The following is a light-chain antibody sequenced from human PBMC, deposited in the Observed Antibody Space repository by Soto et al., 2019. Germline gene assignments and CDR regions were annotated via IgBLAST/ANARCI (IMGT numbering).Light chain of an antibody. Sequence: QAVVTQTPSVCGYPGKTVTISGTGISSDVGSYNRVSWYQQHPGTAPRLMIYAVSKRPSGVPDRFSGSKSGNTASLTVSGLQAEDEADYYCSSYADSSTYVFGTGTKVTVL. CDR2: AVS. V-gene: IGLV2-18*02. J-gene: IGLJ1*01. CDR1: SSDVGSYNR. CDR3: SSYADSSTYV.